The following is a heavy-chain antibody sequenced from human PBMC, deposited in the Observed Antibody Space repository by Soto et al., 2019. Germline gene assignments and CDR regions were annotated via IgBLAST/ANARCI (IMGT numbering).Heavy chain of an antibody. Sequence: AASVKVSCKASGGTCSSYAISWVRQAPGQGLEWMGGIIPIFGTANYAQKLQGRVTMTTDTSTSTAYMGLRSLRSDDTAVYYCARDGTLGENYYYYGMDVWGQGTTVTVSS. D-gene: IGHD3-16*01. CDR3: ARDGTLGENYYYYGMDV. CDR1: GGTCSSYA. CDR2: IIPIFGTA. J-gene: IGHJ6*02. V-gene: IGHV1-69*05.